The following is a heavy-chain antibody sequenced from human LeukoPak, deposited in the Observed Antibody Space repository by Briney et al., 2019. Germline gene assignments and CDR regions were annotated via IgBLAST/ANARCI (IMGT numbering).Heavy chain of an antibody. CDR3: ARSQSLGY. J-gene: IGHJ4*02. V-gene: IGHV3-23*01. CDR2: ISGSGGST. Sequence: GGSLRLSCAASEFTFGTYAMQWVRQAPGKGLEWVSGISGSGGSTWYADSVKGRFTISRDNSKNTLYLQMNSLRAEDTAMYYCARSQSLGYWGQGTLVTVSS. CDR1: EFTFGTYA. D-gene: IGHD1-26*01.